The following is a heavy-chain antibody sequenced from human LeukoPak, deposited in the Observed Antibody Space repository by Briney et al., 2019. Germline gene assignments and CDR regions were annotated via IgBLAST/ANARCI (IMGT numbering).Heavy chain of an antibody. Sequence: GASVKVSCKASGYTFTSYGISWVRQAPGRGLEWMGWISAYNGNTNYAQKLQGRVTMTTDTSTSTAYMELRSLRSDDTAVYYCARSYRPRYCSGGSCDYYYYGMDVWGQGTTVTVSS. CDR1: GYTFTSYG. D-gene: IGHD2-15*01. CDR3: ARSYRPRYCSGGSCDYYYYGMDV. J-gene: IGHJ6*02. V-gene: IGHV1-18*01. CDR2: ISAYNGNT.